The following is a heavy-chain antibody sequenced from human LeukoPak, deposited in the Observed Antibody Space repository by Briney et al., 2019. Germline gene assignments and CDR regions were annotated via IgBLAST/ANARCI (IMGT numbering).Heavy chain of an antibody. CDR2: ISYDGSNK. J-gene: IGHJ4*02. CDR3: AKLYIASSTTGGY. Sequence: GGSLRLSCAASGFTFSSYAMHWVRQAPGKGLEWVAVISYDGSNKYYADSVKGRFTISRDNSKNTLYLQMNSLRAEDTAVYYCAKLYIASSTTGGYWGQGTLVTVSS. V-gene: IGHV3-30*18. D-gene: IGHD5-12*01. CDR1: GFTFSSYA.